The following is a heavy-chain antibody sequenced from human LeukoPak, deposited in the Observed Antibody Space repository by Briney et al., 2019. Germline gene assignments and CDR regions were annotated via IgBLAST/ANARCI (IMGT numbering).Heavy chain of an antibody. J-gene: IGHJ4*02. Sequence: GRSLRLSCAASGFTFSSYAMRWVRQAPGKGLEWVAFISYDGSNKYYADSVKGRFTISRDNSKNTLYLQMTSLRAEDTAVYYCARDPPEWLLADLFDYWGQGTLVTVSS. CDR1: GFTFSSYA. CDR2: ISYDGSNK. V-gene: IGHV3-30-3*01. D-gene: IGHD5-12*01. CDR3: ARDPPEWLLADLFDY.